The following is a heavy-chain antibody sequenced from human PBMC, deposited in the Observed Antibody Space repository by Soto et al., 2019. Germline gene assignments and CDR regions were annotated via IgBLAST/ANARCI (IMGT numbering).Heavy chain of an antibody. D-gene: IGHD6-6*01. V-gene: IGHV3-48*02. CDR1: GFSFSTYS. CDR2: ISSRSYTI. J-gene: IGHJ6*02. CDR3: ARGGSSSDNGMDV. Sequence: EVQLVESGGGLVQPGGSLRLSCAASGFSFSTYSMNWVRQAPGKGLEGVSYISSRSYTIYYVVSVKGRFTISRNNRKNSLYLQMNSLRDEDTAVYYCARGGSSSDNGMDVWGQGTTVTVSS.